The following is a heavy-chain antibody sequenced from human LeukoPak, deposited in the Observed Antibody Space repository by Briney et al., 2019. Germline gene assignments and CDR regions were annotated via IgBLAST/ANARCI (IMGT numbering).Heavy chain of an antibody. J-gene: IGHJ4*02. CDR2: FDPEDGET. V-gene: IGHV1-24*01. D-gene: IGHD3-10*01. CDR3: ARGGGSGSYYKFDY. Sequence: ASVKVSCKVSGYTLTELSMHWVRQAPGKGLEWMGGFDPEDGETIYAQKFQGRVTMTEDTSTDTAYMELSSLRSEDTAVYYCARGGGSGSYYKFDYWGQGTLVTVSS. CDR1: GYTLTELS.